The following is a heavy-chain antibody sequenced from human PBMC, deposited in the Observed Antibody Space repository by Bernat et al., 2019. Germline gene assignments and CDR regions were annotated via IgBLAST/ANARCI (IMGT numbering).Heavy chain of an antibody. J-gene: IGHJ5*02. Sequence: QVQLVESGGGVVQPGGSLRLSCAASGFTFTSYAMHWVRQAPGKGLEWVAFISSDGANKNNADSVKGRFTVSRDNSNNTLYLQMNSLRPEDTALYYCVMSWNDDAWGRGTLVTVSA. D-gene: IGHD1-1*01. CDR1: GFTFTSYA. CDR3: VMSWNDDA. CDR2: ISSDGANK. V-gene: IGHV3-30*02.